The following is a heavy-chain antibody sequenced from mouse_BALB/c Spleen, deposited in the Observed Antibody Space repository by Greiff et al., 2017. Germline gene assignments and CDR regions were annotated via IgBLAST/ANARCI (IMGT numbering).Heavy chain of an antibody. V-gene: IGHV1-37*01. CDR2: INPYNGDT. J-gene: IGHJ4*01. D-gene: IGHD1-1*01. Sequence: EVKLMESGPELVKPGASVKISCKASGYSFTGYFMNWVKQSHGKSLEWIGRINPYNGDTFYNQKFKGKATLTVDKSSSTAHMELLSLTSEDSAVYYCGRGGRYYYGSSYDAMDYWGQGTSVTVSS. CDR3: GRGGRYYYGSSYDAMDY. CDR1: GYSFTGYF.